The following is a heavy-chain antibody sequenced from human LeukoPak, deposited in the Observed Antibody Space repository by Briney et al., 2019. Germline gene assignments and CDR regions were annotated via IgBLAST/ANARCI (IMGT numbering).Heavy chain of an antibody. J-gene: IGHJ4*02. CDR1: GFTFSSYA. D-gene: IGHD5-12*01. V-gene: IGHV3-64D*06. CDR3: ASHGGHDFFDH. Sequence: GGSLRLSCSASGFTFSSYAMHWVRQAPGKGLEYVSAISSNGGSTYYADSVKGRFTISRDNSKNTLYLQMSSLRAEDTAVYYCASHGGHDFFDHWGQGSLVTVSS. CDR2: ISSNGGST.